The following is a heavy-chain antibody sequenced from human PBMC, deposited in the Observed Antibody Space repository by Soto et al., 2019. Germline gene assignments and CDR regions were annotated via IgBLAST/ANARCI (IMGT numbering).Heavy chain of an antibody. Sequence: PSETLSLTCAVYGGSFSNYYWTWIRQPPGKGLEWIGEVDHSGNSNYSPSLKSRFTISVDKSKSQFSLRLTSVTAADTAVYYCARGGPEGSQASYMDVWGKGTTVTVSS. D-gene: IGHD3-10*01. CDR2: VDHSGNS. V-gene: IGHV4-34*01. J-gene: IGHJ6*03. CDR1: GGSFSNYY. CDR3: ARGGPEGSQASYMDV.